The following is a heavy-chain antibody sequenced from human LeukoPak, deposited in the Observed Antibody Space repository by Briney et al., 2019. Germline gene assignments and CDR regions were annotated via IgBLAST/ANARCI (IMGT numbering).Heavy chain of an antibody. CDR3: ARAGYYMLSWANFDY. CDR1: GFTFSSYS. V-gene: IGHV3-21*01. D-gene: IGHD3-9*01. Sequence: GGSLRLSCAASGFTFSSYSMNWVRQAPGKGLKWVSSISSSSSYIYYADSVKGRFTISRDNAKNSLYLQMNSLRAEDTAVYYCARAGYYMLSWANFDYWGQGTLVTVSS. J-gene: IGHJ4*02. CDR2: ISSSSSYI.